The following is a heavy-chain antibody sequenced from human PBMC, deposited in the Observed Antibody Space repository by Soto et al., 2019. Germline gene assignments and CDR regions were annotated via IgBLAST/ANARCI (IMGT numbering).Heavy chain of an antibody. V-gene: IGHV1-18*01. D-gene: IGHD3-3*01. CDR3: ARSGGFLEWRHNDDAFDI. J-gene: IGHJ3*02. CDR1: GYTFTSYG. Sequence: QVQLVQSGAEVKKPGASVKVSCKASGYTFTSYGISWVRQAPGQGLEWMGWISAYNGNTNYAQKLQGRVTMTPDTSTSTAYMELRSLRSDDTAVYYCARSGGFLEWRHNDDAFDIWGQGTMVTVSS. CDR2: ISAYNGNT.